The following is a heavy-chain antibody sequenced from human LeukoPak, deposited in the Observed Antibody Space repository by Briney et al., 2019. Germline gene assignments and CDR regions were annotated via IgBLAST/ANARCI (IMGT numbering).Heavy chain of an antibody. V-gene: IGHV1-18*04. J-gene: IGHJ3*02. D-gene: IGHD2-2*01. CDR1: GYTFTNYG. Sequence: ASVKVSCKASGYTFTNYGISWVRQAPGQGLEWMGWISHYNDYTNYAQKLQGRVTMTTDTSTSTGYMELRSLRSDDTAVYYCARWYCSSTSCYAGAFDMWGQGTMVTVSS. CDR3: ARWYCSSTSCYAGAFDM. CDR2: ISHYNDYT.